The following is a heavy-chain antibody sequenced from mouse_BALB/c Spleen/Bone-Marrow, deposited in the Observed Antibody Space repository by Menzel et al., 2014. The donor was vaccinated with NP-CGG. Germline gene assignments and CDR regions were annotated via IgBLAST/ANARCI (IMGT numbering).Heavy chain of an antibody. J-gene: IGHJ2*01. V-gene: IGHV5-9-1*01. Sequence: VMLVESGGGLVRPGGSLQLSCAASGFTFSTYAMSWVRQTPEKRMEWVATISRGGSYIYYPVSVKGRFTISRDTAKNTIYRRLIIQGCEDAALYYCARPPYYESDGWKGGQSTPVTVSS. CDR1: GFTFSTYA. CDR3: ARPPYYESDGWK. CDR2: ISRGGSYI. D-gene: IGHD2-4*01.